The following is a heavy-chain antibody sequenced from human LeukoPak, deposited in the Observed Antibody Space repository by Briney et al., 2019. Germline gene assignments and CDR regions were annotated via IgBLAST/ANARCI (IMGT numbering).Heavy chain of an antibody. CDR1: GFTFSSCE. V-gene: IGHV3-48*03. CDR3: ARESSLSDYFYYGMDV. CDR2: ISSSGSTI. Sequence: GGSLRLSCAASGFTFSSCEMNWVRQAPGKGLEWVSYISSSGSTIYYADSVEGRFTISRDNAKNSLYLQMNSLRAEDTAVYYCARESSLSDYFYYGMDVWGQGTTVTVSS. J-gene: IGHJ6*02.